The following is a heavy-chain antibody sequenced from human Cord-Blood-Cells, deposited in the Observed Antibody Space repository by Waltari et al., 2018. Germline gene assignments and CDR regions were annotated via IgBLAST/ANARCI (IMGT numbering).Heavy chain of an antibody. CDR1: GCSIGSSSYY. CDR3: ARQRGDGYNDAFDI. V-gene: IGHV4-39*01. CDR2: IYYSGST. D-gene: IGHD3-10*01. Sequence: QLQLQESGPGLVKPSQTLSLPCTVSGCSIGSSSYYWGWIRQPPGKGLEWSGSIYYSGSTSYNPSLKSRVTISGDTAKNQFSLKLSSVTAADTAVYYCARQRGDGYNDAFDIWGQGTMVTVSS. J-gene: IGHJ3*02.